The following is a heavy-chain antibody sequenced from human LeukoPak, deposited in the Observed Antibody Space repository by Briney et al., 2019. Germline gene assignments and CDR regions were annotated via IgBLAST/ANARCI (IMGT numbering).Heavy chain of an antibody. CDR3: AREGSDIVVVPAATENWFDP. CDR1: GYTFTSYD. Sequence: ASVTVSCTASGYTFTSYDINWVRQATGQGVEWMGWMNPNSGNTGYAQKFQGRVTMTRNTSISTAYMELSSLRSEDTAVYYCAREGSDIVVVPAATENWFDPWGQGTLVTVSS. J-gene: IGHJ5*02. D-gene: IGHD2-2*01. V-gene: IGHV1-8*01. CDR2: MNPNSGNT.